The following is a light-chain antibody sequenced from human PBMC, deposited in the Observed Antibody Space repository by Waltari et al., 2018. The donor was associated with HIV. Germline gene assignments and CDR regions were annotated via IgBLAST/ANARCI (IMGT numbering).Light chain of an antibody. Sequence: QSALTQPPSASGSPGQSVTLSCTGTSSDVGGYNYVSWHQQHPGKAPKLMIYDVIKRPSGVPVRFADSKAGNTASLTVSGLQPEDEADYYCSSHAGSKVVFGGGTRLTVL. CDR3: SSHAGSKVV. V-gene: IGLV2-8*01. CDR2: DVI. J-gene: IGLJ2*01. CDR1: SSDVGGYNY.